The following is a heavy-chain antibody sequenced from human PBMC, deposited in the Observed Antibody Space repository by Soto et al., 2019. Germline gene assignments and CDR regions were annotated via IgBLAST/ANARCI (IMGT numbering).Heavy chain of an antibody. D-gene: IGHD1-1*01. Sequence: ASEKVSCXASGYTFTSYDINWVRQATGQVLEWMGLMNPNSGNTGYAQKFQGRVTVPRDTSISTAYMEVSRLTSDDTAVYFCARSPTTLFQPLDYWGPGTLVPGSS. CDR1: GYTFTSYD. J-gene: IGHJ4*02. CDR3: ARSPTTLFQPLDY. V-gene: IGHV1-8*01. CDR2: MNPNSGNT.